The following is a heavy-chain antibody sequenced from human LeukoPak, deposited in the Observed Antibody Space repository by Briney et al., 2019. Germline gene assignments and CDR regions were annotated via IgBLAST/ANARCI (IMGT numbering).Heavy chain of an antibody. D-gene: IGHD3-9*01. Sequence: SETLSLTCTVSGGSISSSSYYWGWIRQPAGKGLEWIGRIYTSGSTNYNPSLKSRVTMSVDTSKNQFSLKLSSVTAADTAVYYCARDGVLRYFDWLLPETNSGAFDIWGQGTMVTVSS. CDR1: GGSISSSSYY. V-gene: IGHV4-61*02. CDR3: ARDGVLRYFDWLLPETNSGAFDI. CDR2: IYTSGST. J-gene: IGHJ3*02.